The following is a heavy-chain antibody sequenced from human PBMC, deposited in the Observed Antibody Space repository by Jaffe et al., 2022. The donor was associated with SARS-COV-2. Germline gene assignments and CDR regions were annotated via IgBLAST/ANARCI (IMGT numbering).Heavy chain of an antibody. CDR1: GFTFSSYS. D-gene: IGHD3-10*02. CDR2: ISSSSSYI. Sequence: EVQLVESGGGLVKPGGSLRLSCAASGFTFSSYSMNWVRQAPGKGLEWVSSISSSSSYIYYADSVKGRFTISRDNAKNSLYLQMNSLRAEDTAVYYCARERGDVRDAFDIWGQGTMVTVSS. V-gene: IGHV3-21*01. J-gene: IGHJ3*02. CDR3: ARERGDVRDAFDI.